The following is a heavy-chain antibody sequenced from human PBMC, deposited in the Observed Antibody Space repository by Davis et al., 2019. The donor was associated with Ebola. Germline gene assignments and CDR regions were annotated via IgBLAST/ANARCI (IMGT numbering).Heavy chain of an antibody. CDR1: GFTVSSNS. Sequence: PGGSLRLSCVASGFTVSSNSMSWVRQAPGKGLECVSGIYTGGITDYADSVKGRFTISRDNSKNTLYLQMNSLRAEDTAVYYCTRDRDNYDILTGYNYWGQGTLVTVSS. CDR2: IYTGGIT. D-gene: IGHD3-9*01. CDR3: TRDRDNYDILTGYNY. J-gene: IGHJ4*02. V-gene: IGHV3-53*01.